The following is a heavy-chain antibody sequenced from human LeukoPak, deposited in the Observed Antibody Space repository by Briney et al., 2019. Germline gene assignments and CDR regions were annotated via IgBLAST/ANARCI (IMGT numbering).Heavy chain of an antibody. J-gene: IGHJ5*02. CDR2: IYYSGST. D-gene: IGHD3-16*02. V-gene: IGHV4-59*01. CDR3: ARVSRHYVWGSYRSNWFDP. CDR1: GGSISSYY. Sequence: SETLSLTCTVSGGSISSYYWSWIRQPPGKGLEWIGYIYYSGSTNYNPSLKSRVTISVDTSKNQFSLKLSSVTAADTAVYYCARVSRHYVWGSYRSNWFDPWGQGALVTVSS.